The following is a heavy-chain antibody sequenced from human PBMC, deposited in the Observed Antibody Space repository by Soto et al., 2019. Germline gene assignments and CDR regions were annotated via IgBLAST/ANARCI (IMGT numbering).Heavy chain of an antibody. Sequence: GGSLRLSCAASGFTFTRYSMNWVRQAPGKGLEWVSSISSTTNYIYYGDSMKGRFTISRDNAKNSLYLEMNSLRAEGTAVYYCARESEDLTSNFDYWGQGTLVTVSS. J-gene: IGHJ4*02. V-gene: IGHV3-21*06. CDR2: ISSTTNYI. CDR1: GFTFTRYS. CDR3: ARESEDLTSNFDY.